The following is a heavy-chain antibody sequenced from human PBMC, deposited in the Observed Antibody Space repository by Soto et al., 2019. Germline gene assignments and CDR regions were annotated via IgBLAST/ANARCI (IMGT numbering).Heavy chain of an antibody. CDR2: IYVSNGYT. CDR3: ESGGTPIDY. Sequence: ASVKVSCKTSNYNFDSDGITWVRQAPGQGLEWMGWIYVSNGYTNYAQKFEDRVTLTTDTSTRTVYMELRSLRSDDTAVYYCESGGTPIDYWGQGTLVTVSS. V-gene: IGHV1-18*01. J-gene: IGHJ4*02. D-gene: IGHD3-16*01. CDR1: NYNFDSDG.